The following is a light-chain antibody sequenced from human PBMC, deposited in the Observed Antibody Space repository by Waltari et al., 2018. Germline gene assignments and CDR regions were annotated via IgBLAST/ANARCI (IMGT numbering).Light chain of an antibody. CDR2: LGS. Sequence: DIVMTQSPLSLPVTPGEPASIPCRSSQSLLHSNGYNYFDWYLQKPGQSPQLLIYLGSNRASGVPDRFSGSGSGTDFTLKISRVETEDVGVYYCMQALQTPPYTFGQGTKLEIK. CDR1: QSLLHSNGYNY. V-gene: IGKV2-28*01. J-gene: IGKJ2*01. CDR3: MQALQTPPYT.